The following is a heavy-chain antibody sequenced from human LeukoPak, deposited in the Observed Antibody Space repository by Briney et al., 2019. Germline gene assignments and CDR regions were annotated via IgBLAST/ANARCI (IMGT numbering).Heavy chain of an antibody. CDR1: GGAFSGYS. CDR2: IDPNGTT. V-gene: IGHV4-34*01. J-gene: IGHJ4*02. D-gene: IGHD6-19*01. CDR3: AGDAGEQWLVGEFDY. Sequence: SETLSLTCAVYGGAFSGYSWSWIRQPPGKGLEWIGEIDPNGTTNYNPSLKSRVTISVDTSKNQFSLKLSSVTAADTAVYYCAGDAGEQWLVGEFDYWGQGTLVTVSS.